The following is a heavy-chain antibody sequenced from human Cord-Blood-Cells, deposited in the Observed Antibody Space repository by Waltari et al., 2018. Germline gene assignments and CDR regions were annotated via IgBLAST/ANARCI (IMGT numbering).Heavy chain of an antibody. CDR1: GFTFSSYS. CDR3: ARGGGSGSY. V-gene: IGHV3-21*01. Sequence: EVQLVESGGGLVKPGGSLRLSCAASGFTFSSYSMNWVRQAPGKGLECVSSSSSSSSYIYYADSVKGRFTSSRDNAKNSLYLQMNSLRAEDTAVYYCARGGGSGSYWGQGTLVTVSS. CDR2: SSSSSSYI. D-gene: IGHD3-10*01. J-gene: IGHJ4*02.